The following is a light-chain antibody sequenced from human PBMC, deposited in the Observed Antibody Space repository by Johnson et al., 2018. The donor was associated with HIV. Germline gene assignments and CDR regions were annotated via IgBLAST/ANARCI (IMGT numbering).Light chain of an antibody. J-gene: IGLJ1*01. Sequence: QPVLTQPPSVSAAPGQKVTISCSGSSSNIGNNYVSWYQQLPGTAPKLLIYDNNKRPSGIPDRFSGSKSGTSATLGITGLQTGDEADYYCGTWDSCLSAGFYVFGTGTKVTVL. CDR2: DNN. CDR3: GTWDSCLSAGFYV. CDR1: SSNIGNNY. V-gene: IGLV1-51*01.